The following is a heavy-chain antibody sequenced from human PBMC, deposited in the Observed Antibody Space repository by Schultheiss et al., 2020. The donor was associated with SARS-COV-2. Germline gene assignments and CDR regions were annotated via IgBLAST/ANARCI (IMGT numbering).Heavy chain of an antibody. J-gene: IGHJ3*02. CDR1: GFTFSDYY. D-gene: IGHD2-21*02. V-gene: IGHV3-23*01. CDR2: ISGSGGST. CDR3: ARGEAYCGGDCYSGAFDI. Sequence: GGSLRLSCAASGFTFSDYYMSWIRQAPGKGLEWVSAISGSGGSTYYADSVKGRFTISRDNSKNTLYLQMNSLRDEDTAVYYCARGEAYCGGDCYSGAFDIWGQGTTVTVSS.